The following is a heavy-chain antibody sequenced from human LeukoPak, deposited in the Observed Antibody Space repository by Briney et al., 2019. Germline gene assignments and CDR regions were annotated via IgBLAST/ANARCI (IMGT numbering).Heavy chain of an antibody. J-gene: IGHJ4*02. CDR3: ARGGGSGSYYRGYFDY. V-gene: IGHV4-34*01. CDR2: INHSGST. Sequence: SETLSLTCAVYGGSFSGYYWSWIRQPPGKGLEWIGEINHSGSTNYNPSLKSRVTISVDTSKNQFSLKLSSVTAADTAVYYCARGGGSGSYYRGYFDYWGQGTLVPVSS. CDR1: GGSFSGYY. D-gene: IGHD3-10*01.